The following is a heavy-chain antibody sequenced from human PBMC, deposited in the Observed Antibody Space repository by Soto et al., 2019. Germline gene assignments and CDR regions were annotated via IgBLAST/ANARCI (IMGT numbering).Heavy chain of an antibody. D-gene: IGHD6-25*01. V-gene: IGHV1-69*01. J-gene: IGHJ5*02. CDR3: ARAAIHGSSGIFRFDP. Sequence: QVQLVQSGSEVKMPGSSVKVSCKTSGGTFSRHAINWVRQAPGQGLEWMGGIIPLFGTTNYAQKFKGRVTITADDSTPTAYMELSSLTSEDAAVDYSARAAIHGSSGIFRFDPWGQGTLVTVSS. CDR2: IIPLFGTT. CDR1: GGTFSRHA.